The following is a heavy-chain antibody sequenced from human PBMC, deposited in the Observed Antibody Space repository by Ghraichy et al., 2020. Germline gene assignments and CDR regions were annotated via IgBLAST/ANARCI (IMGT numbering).Heavy chain of an antibody. CDR3: ARLAYYGSGSNREY. J-gene: IGHJ4*02. Sequence: GSLRLSCTVSGGSISSSPYYWGWIRQPPGKGLEWIVSVYYSGSTYYNPSLKSRVTISVDTSKNQFSLKLSCVSAADTAMYYCARLAYYGSGSNREYWGQGTLVTVSS. V-gene: IGHV4-39*01. CDR1: GGSISSSPYY. D-gene: IGHD3-10*01. CDR2: VYYSGST.